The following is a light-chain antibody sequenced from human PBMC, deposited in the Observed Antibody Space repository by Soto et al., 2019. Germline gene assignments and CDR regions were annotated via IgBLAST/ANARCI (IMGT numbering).Light chain of an antibody. CDR3: QQYKSHWT. J-gene: IGKJ1*01. CDR1: QSISSW. Sequence: DIQLTQSPSTLSASVGDRVTITCRASQSISSWLAWYQQKPGKAPKLLISKASSSESGVPSRFTGSGSGTDFTLTISSLRPDDFATYYCQQYKSHWTFGQGTKVEIK. CDR2: KAS. V-gene: IGKV1-5*03.